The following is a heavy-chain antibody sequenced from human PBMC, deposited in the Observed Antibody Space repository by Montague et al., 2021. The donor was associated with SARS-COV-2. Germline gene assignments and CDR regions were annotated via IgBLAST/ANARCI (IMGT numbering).Heavy chain of an antibody. CDR1: GDSVWSNTAA. Sequence: XAISGDSVWSNTAAWSWIRQSPSGGLEWLGRTNYRSKWTSDYATSVEGRISIDPDTSKNQFFLHLRSVTPEDTGVYYCVRDTGSAQAGFDAWGQGTLVTVSS. D-gene: IGHD4-17*01. CDR2: TNYRSKWTS. V-gene: IGHV6-1*01. J-gene: IGHJ4*02. CDR3: VRDTGSAQAGFDA.